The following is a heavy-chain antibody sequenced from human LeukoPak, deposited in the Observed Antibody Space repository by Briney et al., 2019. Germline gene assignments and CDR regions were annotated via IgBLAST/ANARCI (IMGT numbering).Heavy chain of an antibody. D-gene: IGHD3-9*01. CDR1: GYTFTSYA. CDR3: ARRRVLTSNWFDP. V-gene: IGHV1-3*01. J-gene: IGHJ5*02. CDR2: INAGNGNT. Sequence: ASVTVSCTASGYTFTSYAMHWVRQAPGQRLEWMGWINAGNGNTKYSQKFQGRVTITRDTSASTAYMELSSLRSEDTAVYYCARRRVLTSNWFDPWGQRTLVTVSS.